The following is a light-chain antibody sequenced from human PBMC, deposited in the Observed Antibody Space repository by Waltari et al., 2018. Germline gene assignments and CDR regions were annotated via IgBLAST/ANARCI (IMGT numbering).Light chain of an antibody. CDR3: QQRSDWPPTWT. CDR2: DAS. J-gene: IGKJ1*01. V-gene: IGKV3-11*01. Sequence: EVVLTQSPATLSLSPGDRATLSCRASQSSSIYLAWYQHKPAQAPRLLIFDASNRATGIPARFSCSGSGTDCTLTISNLEPEDSAVYYCQQRSDWPPTWTFGQGTKVEMK. CDR1: QSSSIY.